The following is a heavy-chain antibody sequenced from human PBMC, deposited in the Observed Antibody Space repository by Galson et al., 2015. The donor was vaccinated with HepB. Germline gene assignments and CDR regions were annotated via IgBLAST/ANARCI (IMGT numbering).Heavy chain of an antibody. V-gene: IGHV4-39*01. J-gene: IGHJ4*02. CDR1: GGSISSSNYY. CDR2: LYYNGRT. CDR3: ASLRGYSSSWDLDY. D-gene: IGHD6-13*01. Sequence: ETLSLTCTGSGGSISSSNYYWAWIRQPPGKGLEWIGSLYYNGRTSYHPSLKSRVTVSGDTSKNQLSLKLISVTAADTAVYYCASLRGYSSSWDLDYWGQGTLVTVSS.